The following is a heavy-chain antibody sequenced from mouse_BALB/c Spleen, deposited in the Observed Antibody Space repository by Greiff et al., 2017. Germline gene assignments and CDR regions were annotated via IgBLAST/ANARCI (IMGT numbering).Heavy chain of an antibody. Sequence: EVKLEESGGGLVKPGGSLKLSCAASGFAFSSYDMSWVRQTPEKRLEWVAYISSGGGSTYYPDTVKGRFTISRDNAKNTLYLQMSSLKSEDTAMYYCARRDYGSSLDYWGQGTTLTVSS. CDR3: ARRDYGSSLDY. D-gene: IGHD1-1*01. CDR1: GFAFSSYD. V-gene: IGHV5-12-1*01. J-gene: IGHJ2*01. CDR2: ISSGGGST.